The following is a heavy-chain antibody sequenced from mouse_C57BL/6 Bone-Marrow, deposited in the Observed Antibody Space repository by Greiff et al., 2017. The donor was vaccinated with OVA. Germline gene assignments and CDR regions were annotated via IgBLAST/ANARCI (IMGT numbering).Heavy chain of an antibody. J-gene: IGHJ2*01. D-gene: IGHD1-1*01. V-gene: IGHV14-4*01. CDR2: IDPENGDT. Sequence: EVKLVESGAELVRPGASVKLSCTASGFNIKDDYMHWVKQRPEQGLEWIGWIDPENGDTEYASKFQGKATITADTSSNTAYLQLSSLTSEDTAGYYCSYCSNFDYWGQGTTLTVSS. CDR3: SYCSNFDY. CDR1: GFNIKDDY.